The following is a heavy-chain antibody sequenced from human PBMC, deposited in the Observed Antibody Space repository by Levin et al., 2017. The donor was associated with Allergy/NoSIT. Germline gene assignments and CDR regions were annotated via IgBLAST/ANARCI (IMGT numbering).Heavy chain of an antibody. V-gene: IGHV4-4*02. D-gene: IGHD6-6*01. CDR1: GGSISSSNW. J-gene: IGHJ4*02. CDR3: TDSSSSPASFDY. CDR2: IYHSGST. Sequence: RTSETLSLTCAVSGGSISSSNWWSWVRQPPGKGLEWIGEIYHSGSTNYNPSLKSRVTISVDKSKNQFSLKLSSVTAADTAVYYCTDSSSSPASFDYWGQGTLVTVSS.